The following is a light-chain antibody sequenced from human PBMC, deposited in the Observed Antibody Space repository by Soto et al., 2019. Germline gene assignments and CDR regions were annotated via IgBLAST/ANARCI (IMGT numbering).Light chain of an antibody. Sequence: EIVLTQSAGTLSLSPGEGATLSCRASQYVGTRLAWYQHKPGQAPRLLIYYTSNRATGIPARFSGSGSGTDFTLTISSLAPEDFAIYYCHQRQSWPRTFGQGTKVDI. CDR3: HQRQSWPRT. V-gene: IGKV3-11*01. CDR1: QYVGTR. CDR2: YTS. J-gene: IGKJ1*01.